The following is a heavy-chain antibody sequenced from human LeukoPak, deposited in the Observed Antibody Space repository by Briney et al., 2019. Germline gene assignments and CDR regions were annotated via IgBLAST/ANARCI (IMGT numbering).Heavy chain of an antibody. CDR2: IYYSGHT. CDR3: ANRRAVAGIGCYFDY. Sequence: SETLSLTCTVSGGSINSYYWTWIRQPPGKGLEWIGYIYYSGHTNYNPSLKSRVTISIDTSKNQFSLKLSSVTAADTAVYYCANRRAVAGIGCYFDYWGQGTLVTVSS. D-gene: IGHD6-19*01. CDR1: GGSINSYY. J-gene: IGHJ4*02. V-gene: IGHV4-59*01.